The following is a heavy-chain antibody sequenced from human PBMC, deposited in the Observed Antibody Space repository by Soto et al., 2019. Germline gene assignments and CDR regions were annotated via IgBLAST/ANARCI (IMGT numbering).Heavy chain of an antibody. CDR2: ISSSGSTI. V-gene: IGHV3-48*03. CDR1: GFTFSSYE. D-gene: IGHD6-19*01. J-gene: IGHJ6*02. Sequence: GGSLRLSCAASGFTFSSYEMNWVRHAPGKGLEWVSYISSSGSTIYYADSVKGRFTISRDNSKNTLYLQMSSLRPEDTAVYYCVKDGSSGWPYYYGMDVWGQGATVTVS. CDR3: VKDGSSGWPYYYGMDV.